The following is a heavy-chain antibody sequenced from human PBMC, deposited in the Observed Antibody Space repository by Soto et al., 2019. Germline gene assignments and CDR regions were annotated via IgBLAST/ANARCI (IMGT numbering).Heavy chain of an antibody. CDR2: INPSGGST. CDR3: ARGSSLALEY. V-gene: IGHV1-46*01. Sequence: ASVKVSCKASGYAFTDYYMHWVRQAPGQGLEWMGKINPSGGSTTHLEKFQGRVTMTTDTSASTVYMDLSSLRPEDTAVYYCARGSSLALEYWGQGTLVTVSS. CDR1: GYAFTDYY. J-gene: IGHJ4*02.